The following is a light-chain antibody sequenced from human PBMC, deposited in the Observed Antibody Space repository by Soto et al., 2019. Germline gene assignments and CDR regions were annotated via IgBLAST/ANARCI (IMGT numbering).Light chain of an antibody. J-gene: IGKJ5*01. CDR1: QSLVHSDGIAY. V-gene: IGKV2-30*02. CDR2: KVS. Sequence: DFVMTQSPLSLPVTLGQPASISCGSKQSLVHSDGIAYFSCFQQRPGRSPRRLIYKVSNRDSGVPARFRGSGSGTDFALKISRVEAEDVGVYYCMQGTHWPITFGQGTRLEIK. CDR3: MQGTHWPIT.